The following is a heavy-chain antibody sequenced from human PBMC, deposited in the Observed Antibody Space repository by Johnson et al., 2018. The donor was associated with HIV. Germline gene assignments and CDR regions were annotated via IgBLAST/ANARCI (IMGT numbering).Heavy chain of an antibody. CDR2: IKSKYHDETT. Sequence: VQLVESGGGLVKPGGSLRLSCAASGFTFSDYYMSWIRQAPGKGLECIGRIKSKYHDETTDYAAPVKGRFAISRDDSKNTVYLQMNSLKAEDTAVYYCTTGSCIDGVCYAFDVWGQGTMVTVSS. D-gene: IGHD2-8*01. V-gene: IGHV3-15*01. CDR3: TTGSCIDGVCYAFDV. J-gene: IGHJ3*01. CDR1: GFTFSDYY.